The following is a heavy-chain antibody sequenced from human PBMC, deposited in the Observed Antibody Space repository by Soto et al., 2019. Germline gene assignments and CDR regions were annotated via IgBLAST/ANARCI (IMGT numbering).Heavy chain of an antibody. CDR3: ARESVGATTDY. J-gene: IGHJ4*02. Sequence: LRLSCAASGFTFSSYSMNWVRQAPGKGLEWVSSISSSSSYIYYADSVKGRFTISRDNAKNSLYLQMNSLRAEDTAVYYCARESVGATTDYWGQGTLVTVSS. CDR2: ISSSSSYI. CDR1: GFTFSSYS. V-gene: IGHV3-21*01. D-gene: IGHD1-26*01.